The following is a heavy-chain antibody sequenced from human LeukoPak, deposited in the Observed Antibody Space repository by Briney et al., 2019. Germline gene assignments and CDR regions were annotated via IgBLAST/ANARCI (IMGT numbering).Heavy chain of an antibody. CDR3: ASASSHRIAAGGDY. D-gene: IGHD6-13*01. Sequence: PGGSLRLSRAASGFTVSCNHMNWVRLAPGKGLVWVSRINSDGSSRNYADSVKGRFTISRDNAKDTLYLQMSSLRAEDTAVYYCASASSHRIAAGGDYWGQGTLVTVSS. J-gene: IGHJ4*02. CDR1: GFTVSCNH. CDR2: INSDGSSR. V-gene: IGHV3-74*01.